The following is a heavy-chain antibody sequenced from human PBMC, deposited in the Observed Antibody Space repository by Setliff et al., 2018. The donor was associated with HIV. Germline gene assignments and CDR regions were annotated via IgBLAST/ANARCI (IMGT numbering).Heavy chain of an antibody. Sequence: SETLSLTCTVSGGSISSSSYFWGWIRQPPGKGLEWIATVYYTGSTYDNPSLKSRVTLSIDTSKNSVFLQMNSLRADDTAMYYCARSMSGWSVDYWGQGIQVTVSS. CDR1: GGSISSSSYF. V-gene: IGHV4-39*01. CDR3: ARSMSGWSVDY. J-gene: IGHJ4*02. D-gene: IGHD6-19*01. CDR2: VYYTGST.